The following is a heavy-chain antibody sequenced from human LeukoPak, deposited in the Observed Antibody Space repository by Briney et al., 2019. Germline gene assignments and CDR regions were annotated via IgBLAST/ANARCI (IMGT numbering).Heavy chain of an antibody. CDR1: GYTFTGYY. Sequence: ASVKVSCKASGYTFTGYYMHWVRQAPGQGPEWMGWINPNSGGTNYAQKFQGRVTMTRDTSISTAYMELSWLRSDDTAVYYCAREAVLMVYAPYLGWFDPWGQGTLVTVSS. CDR2: INPNSGGT. D-gene: IGHD2-8*01. V-gene: IGHV1-2*02. J-gene: IGHJ5*02. CDR3: AREAVLMVYAPYLGWFDP.